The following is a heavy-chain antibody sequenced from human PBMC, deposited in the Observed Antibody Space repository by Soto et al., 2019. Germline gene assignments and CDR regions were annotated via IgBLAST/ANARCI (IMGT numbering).Heavy chain of an antibody. Sequence: QVQLQESGPGLVKPSQTLSLTCTVSGGSISSGGYYWSWIRQHPGKGLEWIGYIYYSGSTYYNPSLKSLVTISLDTSKNQFSLKLSSGTAADTAVYYCAPILIGDNWFDPWGQGTLVTVSS. D-gene: IGHD3-10*01. CDR2: IYYSGST. J-gene: IGHJ5*02. V-gene: IGHV4-31*01. CDR1: GGSISSGGYY. CDR3: APILIGDNWFDP.